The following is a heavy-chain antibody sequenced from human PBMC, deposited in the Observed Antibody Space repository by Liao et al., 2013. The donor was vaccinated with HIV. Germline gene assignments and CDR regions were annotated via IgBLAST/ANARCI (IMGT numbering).Heavy chain of an antibody. CDR3: AREITFPRGHVTTYNWFDP. V-gene: IGHV4-34*01. J-gene: IGHJ5*02. CDR2: VNYHGET. Sequence: QVPLQQWGAGLLRPSETLSLTCAVYGGSFRGNFWSWLRQAPGQPLEWIGEVNYHGETNYNPTLESRVTMSADTSKNQFSVRLTSVTAADTAVYYCAREITFPRGHVTTYNWFDPWGPGNLVIVSS. D-gene: IGHD3-10*01. CDR1: GGSFRGNF.